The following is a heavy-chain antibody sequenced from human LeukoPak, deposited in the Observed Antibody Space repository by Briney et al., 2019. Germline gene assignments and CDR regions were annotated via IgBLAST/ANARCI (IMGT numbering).Heavy chain of an antibody. CDR1: GYTLTDHY. D-gene: IGHD3-9*01. CDR3: ARDRSFYDLLTGFYIHDAFDI. Sequence: ASVKVSCKASGYTLTDHYLHWVRQAPGQGLEWMGWINPHSADTNYAQKFQGRVSMTRDTSIGTAYMELRSLTSDDTAVYFCARDRSFYDLLTGFYIHDAFDIWGQGTMVTVSS. CDR2: INPHSADT. V-gene: IGHV1-2*02. J-gene: IGHJ3*02.